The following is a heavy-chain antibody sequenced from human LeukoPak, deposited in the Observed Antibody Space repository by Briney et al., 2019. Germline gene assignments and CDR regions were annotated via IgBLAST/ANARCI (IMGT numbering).Heavy chain of an antibody. D-gene: IGHD6-13*01. V-gene: IGHV3-7*01. J-gene: IGHJ4*02. CDR3: ARGGGKAAAGTH. CDR1: GFTFSSYS. CDR2: IKQDGSEK. Sequence: PGGSLRLSCAVSGFTFSSYSMNWVRQAPGKGLEWVANIKQDGSEKYYVDSVKGRFTISRDNAKNSLYLQMNSLRAEDTAVYYCARGGGKAAAGTHWGQGTLVTVSS.